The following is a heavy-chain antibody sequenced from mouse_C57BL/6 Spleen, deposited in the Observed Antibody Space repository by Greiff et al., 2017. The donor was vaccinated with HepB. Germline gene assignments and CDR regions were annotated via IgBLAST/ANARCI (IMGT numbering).Heavy chain of an antibody. Sequence: EVTLVESEGGLVQPGSSMKLSCTASGFTFSDYYMAWVRQVPEKGLEWVANINYDGSSTYYLDSLKSRFIISRDNAKNILYLQMSSLKSEDTATYYCARDNSHFDYWGQGTTLTVSS. CDR3: ARDNSHFDY. CDR1: GFTFSDYY. J-gene: IGHJ2*01. D-gene: IGHD6-1*01. V-gene: IGHV5-16*01. CDR2: INYDGSST.